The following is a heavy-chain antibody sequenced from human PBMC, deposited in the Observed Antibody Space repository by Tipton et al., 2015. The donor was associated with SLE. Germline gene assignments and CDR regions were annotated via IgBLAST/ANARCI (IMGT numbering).Heavy chain of an antibody. CDR1: GGSISSSSYY. CDR3: ARPIYSGSSYFGY. CDR2: IYYSGST. Sequence: TLSLTCTVSGGSISSSSYYWGWIRQPPGKGLEWIGSIYYSGSTYYNPSLKSRVTISVDTSKNQFSLKLSSVTAADTAVYYCARPIYSGSSYFGYWGQGTLVTVSS. V-gene: IGHV4-39*07. J-gene: IGHJ4*02. D-gene: IGHD1-26*01.